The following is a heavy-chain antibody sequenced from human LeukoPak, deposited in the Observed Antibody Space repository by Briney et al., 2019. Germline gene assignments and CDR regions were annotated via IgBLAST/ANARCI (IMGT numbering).Heavy chain of an antibody. Sequence: PGGSLRLSCAASGFTFSSSDMHWVRQAPGKGLEWVSAIDAAGDTYYTGSVKGRFTISRENAKNSLYLQMNSLSAGDTAVYYCARGGGSDNYFYYYYMDVWGKGTTVTVSS. CDR1: GFTFSSSD. CDR3: ARGGGSDNYFYYYYMDV. CDR2: IDAAGDT. V-gene: IGHV3-13*01. J-gene: IGHJ6*03. D-gene: IGHD2-15*01.